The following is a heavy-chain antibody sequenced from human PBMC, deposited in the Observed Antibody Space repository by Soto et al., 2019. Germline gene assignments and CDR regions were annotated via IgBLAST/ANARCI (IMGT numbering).Heavy chain of an antibody. J-gene: IGHJ4*02. CDR2: IRSEANGGTT. CDR1: GFTFADYT. V-gene: IGHV3-49*04. CDR3: TRVGKFDY. D-gene: IGHD1-26*01. Sequence: GGSLRLSCTGSGFTFADYTTSWVRQAPGKGLEWVGLIRSEANGGTTHYAASVHGGFIISRDDSRGIAFLQMNNLKSEDTAVYYCTRVGKFDYWGQGTLVTVSS.